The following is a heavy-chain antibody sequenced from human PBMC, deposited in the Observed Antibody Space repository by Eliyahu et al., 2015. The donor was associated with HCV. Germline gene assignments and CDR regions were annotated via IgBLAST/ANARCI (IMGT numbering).Heavy chain of an antibody. CDR1: GFTFSSYK. CDR3: VREDYDSSGSLDY. Sequence: EVQLVESGGGLVQPGGSLRLSCAVSGFTFSSYKMHWVRQAPGKGLEWVSYIGLGSSTMQYADSVRGRFTISRDNARNSLYLQMNSLRAEDTAVYHWVREDYDSSGSLDYWGQGTLVTVSS. J-gene: IGHJ4*02. CDR2: IGLGSSTM. V-gene: IGHV3-48*01. D-gene: IGHD3-22*01.